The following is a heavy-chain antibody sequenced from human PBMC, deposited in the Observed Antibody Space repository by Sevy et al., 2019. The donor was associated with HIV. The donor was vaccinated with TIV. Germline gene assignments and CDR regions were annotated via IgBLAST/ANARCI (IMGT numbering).Heavy chain of an antibody. J-gene: IGHJ3*02. CDR1: GYTFTGYY. D-gene: IGHD6-13*01. Sequence: ASVKVSCKASGYTFTGYYMHWVRQAPGQGLEWMGWINPNSGGTNYAQKFQGRVTMTRDTSISTAYMELSRLRSDETAVYYCARDQVAAAPQYAFDIWGQGTMVTVSS. CDR3: ARDQVAAAPQYAFDI. V-gene: IGHV1-2*02. CDR2: INPNSGGT.